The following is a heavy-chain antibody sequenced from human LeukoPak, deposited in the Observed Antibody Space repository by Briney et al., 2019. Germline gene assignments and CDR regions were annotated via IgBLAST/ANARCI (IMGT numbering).Heavy chain of an antibody. CDR3: ARDGTYYYDSSGYLIRANGAFDI. J-gene: IGHJ3*02. V-gene: IGHV4-61*02. CDR1: SGSISSGSYY. D-gene: IGHD3-22*01. Sequence: SETLSLTCTVSSGSISSGSYYWSWIRQPAGKGLEWIGRIYTSGSTNYNPSLKSRVTISVDTSKNQFSLKLSSVTAADTAVYYCARDGTYYYDSSGYLIRANGAFDIWGQGTMVTVSS. CDR2: IYTSGST.